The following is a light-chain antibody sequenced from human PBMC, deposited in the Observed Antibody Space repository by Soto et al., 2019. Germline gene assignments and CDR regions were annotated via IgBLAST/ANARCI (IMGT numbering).Light chain of an antibody. Sequence: EIVMTQSPGTLSVSPGERATLSCRASQSVSSNLACYQQKPGQAPRLLIYGASTRATGIPARFSGSGSETEFTLTISSLQSEDLAVYYCQQFYNWPRTFGQGTKV. J-gene: IGKJ1*01. CDR2: GAS. CDR3: QQFYNWPRT. V-gene: IGKV3-15*01. CDR1: QSVSSN.